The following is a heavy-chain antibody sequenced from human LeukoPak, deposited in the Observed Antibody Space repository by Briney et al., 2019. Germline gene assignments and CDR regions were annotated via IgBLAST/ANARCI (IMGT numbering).Heavy chain of an antibody. CDR3: ARQLTSGDCDY. J-gene: IGHJ4*02. CDR1: GYSFTSYW. V-gene: IGHV5-10-1*01. Sequence: GESLRISCQGSGYSFTSYWICWVRQMPGRGLAWMGRIDPADSQTNYSPSFQGHVTISADKSISTVYLQWSTLKASDTAMYYCARQLTSGDCDYWGQGTLVTVSS. CDR2: IDPADSQT. D-gene: IGHD1-1*01.